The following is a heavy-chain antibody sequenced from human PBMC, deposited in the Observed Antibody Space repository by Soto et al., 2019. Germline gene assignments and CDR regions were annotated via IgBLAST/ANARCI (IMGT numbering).Heavy chain of an antibody. CDR1: GFTFSSYA. Sequence: GGSLRLSCAASGFTFSSYAMSWVRQAPGKGLEWVSAISGSGGSTYYADSVKGRFTISRDNSKNTLYLKMNSLRAEDTAVYYCANRRSIAAAGTRPSTRGMDVWGKGTTVTVSS. V-gene: IGHV3-23*01. CDR3: ANRRSIAAAGTRPSTRGMDV. D-gene: IGHD6-13*01. CDR2: ISGSGGST. J-gene: IGHJ6*03.